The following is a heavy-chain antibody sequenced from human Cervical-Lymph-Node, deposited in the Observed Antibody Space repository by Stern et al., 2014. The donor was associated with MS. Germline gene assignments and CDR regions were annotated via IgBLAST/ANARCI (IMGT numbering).Heavy chain of an antibody. CDR2: ISAYNGNT. V-gene: IGHV1-18*01. Sequence: QMQLVQSGAEVKKPGASVKVSCKASGYTFTSLGISWVRQAPGQGLEWMGWISAYNGNTSYAQKLQGRVTLTTDPSTSTAYMELRSRTSDDTAAYYCASGSLEGFDPWGQGTLVTVSS. CDR1: GYTFTSLG. D-gene: IGHD5-24*01. J-gene: IGHJ5*02. CDR3: ASGSLEGFDP.